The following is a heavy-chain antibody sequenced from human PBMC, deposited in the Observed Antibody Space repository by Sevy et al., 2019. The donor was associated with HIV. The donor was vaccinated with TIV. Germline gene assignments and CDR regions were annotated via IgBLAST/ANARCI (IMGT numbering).Heavy chain of an antibody. V-gene: IGHV3-30*04. CDR2: ISHDGRNK. CDR3: ARDPRTTVTIRGYFDY. J-gene: IGHJ4*02. Sequence: GGSLRLSCPASGFTFGSNAMHWVRQAPGKGLVWVALISHDGRNKYYADSVRGRFTISRDNSKSTLFLQMNSLRADDTAVYYCARDPRTTVTIRGYFDYWGQGTLVTVSS. D-gene: IGHD4-17*01. CDR1: GFTFGSNA.